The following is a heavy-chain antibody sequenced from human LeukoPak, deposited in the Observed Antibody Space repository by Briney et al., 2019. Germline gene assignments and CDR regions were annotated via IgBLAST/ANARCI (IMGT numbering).Heavy chain of an antibody. CDR1: GYTFTSYD. Sequence: ASVKVSCKASGYTFTSYDINWVRQATGQGLEWMGWMNPNSGNTGYAQKFQGRVTMTRNTSISTAYMKLSSLRSEDTAVYYCARGAEYYGSGSYGEIDYWGQGTLVTVSS. J-gene: IGHJ4*02. CDR2: MNPNSGNT. CDR3: ARGAEYYGSGSYGEIDY. V-gene: IGHV1-8*01. D-gene: IGHD3-10*01.